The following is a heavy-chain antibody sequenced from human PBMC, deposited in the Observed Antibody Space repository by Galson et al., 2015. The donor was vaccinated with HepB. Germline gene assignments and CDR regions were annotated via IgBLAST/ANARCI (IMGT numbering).Heavy chain of an antibody. CDR3: AGNYGDYAYNWFDP. CDR2: IIPIFGTA. CDR1: GGTFSSYA. D-gene: IGHD4-17*01. V-gene: IGHV1-69*13. Sequence: SVKVSCKASGGTFSSYAISWVRQAPGQGLEWMGGIIPIFGTANYAQKFQGRVTITADESTSTAYMELSSLRSEDTAVYYCAGNYGDYAYNWFDPWGQGTLVTVSS. J-gene: IGHJ5*02.